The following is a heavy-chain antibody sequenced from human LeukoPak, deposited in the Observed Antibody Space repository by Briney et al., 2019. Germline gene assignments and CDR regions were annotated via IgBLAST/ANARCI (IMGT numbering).Heavy chain of an antibody. CDR3: AKDPAVANTARRFQH. D-gene: IGHD6-19*01. CDR2: ISGSGAST. CDR1: VFTFSSYA. V-gene: IGHV3-23*01. J-gene: IGHJ1*01. Sequence: PGGSLRLSCVASVFTFSSYAMGWVRQAPGKGLGWVSGISGSGASTYYADSVKGRFTISRDNSKTTLYLQMNSLRAEDTAVYYCAKDPAVANTARRFQHWGQGTLVTVTS.